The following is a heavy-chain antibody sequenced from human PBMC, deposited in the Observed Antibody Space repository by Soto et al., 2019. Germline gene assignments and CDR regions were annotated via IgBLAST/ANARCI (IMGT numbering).Heavy chain of an antibody. J-gene: IGHJ4*02. D-gene: IGHD1-26*01. CDR3: ARAFSGSYPNFDY. CDR1: GFIFRSYA. Sequence: PGGSLRLSCLASGFIFRSYAMHWVCQAPGKGLEWVAVITYDGANGYYADSVRGRFAISRDNSKSTLFLQMNSLRPEYTAVYYCARAFSGSYPNFDYWGQGTLVTVSS. V-gene: IGHV3-30*09. CDR2: ITYDGANG.